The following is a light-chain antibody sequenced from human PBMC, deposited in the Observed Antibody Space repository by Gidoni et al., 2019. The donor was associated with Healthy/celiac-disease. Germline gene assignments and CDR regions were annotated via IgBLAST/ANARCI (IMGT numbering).Light chain of an antibody. CDR1: SSNIGAGYD. V-gene: IGLV1-40*01. J-gene: IGLJ2*01. CDR3: QSYDSSLSPL. Sequence: QSVLTQPPSVSGAPGPRVTISCTGSSSNIGAGYDVHWYQQRPGTAPKLLIYGNSNRPSGVPDRFSGSKSGTSASLAITGLQAEDEADYYCQSYDSSLSPLFGGGTKLTVL. CDR2: GNS.